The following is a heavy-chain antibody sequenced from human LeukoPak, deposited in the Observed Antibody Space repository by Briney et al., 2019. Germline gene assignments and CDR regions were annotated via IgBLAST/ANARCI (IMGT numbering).Heavy chain of an antibody. J-gene: IGHJ4*02. CDR2: IRYDGSNK. V-gene: IGHV3-30*02. D-gene: IGHD3-22*01. CDR3: ARDPTPTSSSGYPYYFDY. CDR1: GFTFTSYG. Sequence: PGGSLRLSCAASGFTFTSYGIHWVRQAPGKGLEWVAFIRYDGSNKYYADSVKGRFTISRDNSKNTLYLQMNSLRAEDTAVYYCARDPTPTSSSGYPYYFDYWGQGTLVTVSS.